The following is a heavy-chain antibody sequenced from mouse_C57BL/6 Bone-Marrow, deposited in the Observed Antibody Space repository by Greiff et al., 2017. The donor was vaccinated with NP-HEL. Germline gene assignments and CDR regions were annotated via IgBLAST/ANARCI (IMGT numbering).Heavy chain of an antibody. J-gene: IGHJ3*01. D-gene: IGHD5-2*01. CDR2: ISSGSSTI. CDR3: ARGNTPAWFAY. V-gene: IGHV5-17*01. Sequence: DVHLVESGGGLVKPGGSLKLSCAASGFTFSDYGMHWVRQAPEKGLEWVAYISSGSSTIYYADTVKSRFTITRDNAKNTLFLQMTSLRSEDTAMYYGARGNTPAWFAYWGQGTLVTVSA. CDR1: GFTFSDYG.